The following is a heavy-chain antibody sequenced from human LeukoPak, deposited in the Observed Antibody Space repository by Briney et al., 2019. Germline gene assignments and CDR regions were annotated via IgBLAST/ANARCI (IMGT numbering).Heavy chain of an antibody. V-gene: IGHV3-74*01. CDR2: INSDGSST. Sequence: GGSLRLSCAASGFTFSSYWMHWVRQAPGKGLVWVSRINSDGSSTSYADSVKGRFTISRDNAKNTLYLQMNSLRAEDTAVYYCARAAVPLRYFDWLPNWFDPWGQGTLVTVSS. D-gene: IGHD3-9*01. CDR1: GFTFSSYW. J-gene: IGHJ5*02. CDR3: ARAAVPLRYFDWLPNWFDP.